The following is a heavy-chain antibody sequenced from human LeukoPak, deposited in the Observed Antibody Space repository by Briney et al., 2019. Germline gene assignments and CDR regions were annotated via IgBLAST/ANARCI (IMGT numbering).Heavy chain of an antibody. CDR1: GYTFTSYV. D-gene: IGHD5-18*01. V-gene: IGHV1-8*01. CDR3: ARLYRYSYGYKFERIDPDY. J-gene: IGHJ4*02. CDR2: MNPNSGNT. Sequence: ASVKVSCKASGYTFTSYVIKWVRQATGQGLGWMGWMNPNSGNTGYAQKFQGRVTMTRNTSISTAYMELSSLRSEDTAVYYCARLYRYSYGYKFERIDPDYWGQGTLVTVSS.